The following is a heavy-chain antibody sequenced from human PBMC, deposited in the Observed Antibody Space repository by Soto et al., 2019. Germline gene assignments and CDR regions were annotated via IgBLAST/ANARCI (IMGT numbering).Heavy chain of an antibody. CDR1: GFTFSRYT. Sequence: EVQVVESGGGLVQPGGSLRLSCAVSGFTFSRYTMNWVRQAPGKGLEWVSYISSSGTTIYYADSVKGRFTISRDNAKNSLSLQMNSLRAEDPAVYYSASGVPSGYDFYYWGQGTLVTVSS. CDR3: ASGVPSGYDFYY. J-gene: IGHJ4*02. D-gene: IGHD5-12*01. CDR2: ISSSGTTI. V-gene: IGHV3-48*01.